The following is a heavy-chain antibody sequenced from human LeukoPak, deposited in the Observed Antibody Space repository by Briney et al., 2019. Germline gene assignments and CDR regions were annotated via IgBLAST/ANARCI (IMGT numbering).Heavy chain of an antibody. V-gene: IGHV3-11*01. D-gene: IGHD1-20*01. J-gene: IGHJ4*02. CDR3: ARVNNWNDVSFFDY. CDR2: ISSSGSTI. CDR1: GFTFSDYY. Sequence: GGSLRLSCAASGFTFSDYYMSWIRQAPGKGLEWVSYISSSGSTIYYADSVKGRFTISRDNAKNSLYLQMNSLRAEDTAVYYCARVNNWNDVSFFDYWRQGTLVTVSS.